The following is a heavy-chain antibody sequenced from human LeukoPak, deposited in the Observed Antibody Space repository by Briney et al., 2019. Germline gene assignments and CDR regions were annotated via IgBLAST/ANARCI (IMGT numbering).Heavy chain of an antibody. CDR1: GFTFDDYA. Sequence: GGSLRLSCAASGFTFDDYAMHWVRQAPGKGLEWVSGISWNSGSIGYADSVKGRFTISRDNAKNSLYLQMNSLRAEDTALYYCAKDIRTAAGSLQSYYYYYYGMDVWGQGTTVTVSS. CDR3: AKDIRTAAGSLQSYYYYYYGMDV. J-gene: IGHJ6*02. V-gene: IGHV3-9*01. CDR2: ISWNSGSI. D-gene: IGHD6-13*01.